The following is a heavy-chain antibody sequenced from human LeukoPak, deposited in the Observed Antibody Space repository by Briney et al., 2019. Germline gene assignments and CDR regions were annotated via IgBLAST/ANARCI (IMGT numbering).Heavy chain of an antibody. V-gene: IGHV3-30-3*01. CDR2: ISYDGSNK. CDR3: ARGGDGYNWSFDY. D-gene: IGHD5-24*01. CDR1: GFTFSSYA. Sequence: GGSLRLSCAASGFTFSSYAMHWVRQAPGKGLERVAVISYDGSNKYYADSVKGRFTISRENSKKTVYLQMNSLRAEDTAVYYCARGGDGYNWSFDYWGQGTLVTVSS. J-gene: IGHJ4*02.